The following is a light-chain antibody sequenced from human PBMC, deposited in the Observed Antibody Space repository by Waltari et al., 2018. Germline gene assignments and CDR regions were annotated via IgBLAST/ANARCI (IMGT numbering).Light chain of an antibody. J-gene: IGKJ1*01. V-gene: IGKV3-20*01. CDR2: HAS. Sequence: EIVLTQSPGTLPLSPGARATLSCRASQGVGKYLAWYQQRPGQAPRLLLYHASIRATGIPDRFSGSGFGTDFSLTISRLEPEDFAVYYCQKYYCLPATFGQGTTVEIK. CDR1: QGVGKY. CDR3: QKYYCLPAT.